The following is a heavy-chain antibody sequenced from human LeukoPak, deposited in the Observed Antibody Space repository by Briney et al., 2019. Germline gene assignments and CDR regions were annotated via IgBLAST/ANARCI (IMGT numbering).Heavy chain of an antibody. Sequence: GESLKISCKGFGNSFTKYWINWVRQMPGKGLEWMGRIDPSDSQTNYSPSFQGHVTISADKSITTAYLQWSSLKASDTGIYYCARAYSGYDSFDYGGQGTLVTVSS. CDR2: IDPSDSQT. CDR1: GNSFTKYW. CDR3: ARAYSGYDSFDY. J-gene: IGHJ4*02. D-gene: IGHD5-12*01. V-gene: IGHV5-10-1*01.